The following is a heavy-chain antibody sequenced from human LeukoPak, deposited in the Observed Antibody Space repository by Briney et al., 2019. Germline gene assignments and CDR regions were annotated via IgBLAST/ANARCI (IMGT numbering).Heavy chain of an antibody. CDR3: AKGPLDYIHGTHYFDY. CDR2: IYSGGST. CDR1: GFTVSSNY. D-gene: IGHD4-11*01. Sequence: GGSLRLSCAASGFTVSSNYMTWVRQAPGKGLKWVSHIYSGGSTFYADSVKGRFTTSRDNSKNTLYLQMNSLRAEDTAEYYCAKGPLDYIHGTHYFDYWGRGTLVTVSS. V-gene: IGHV3-53*01. J-gene: IGHJ4*02.